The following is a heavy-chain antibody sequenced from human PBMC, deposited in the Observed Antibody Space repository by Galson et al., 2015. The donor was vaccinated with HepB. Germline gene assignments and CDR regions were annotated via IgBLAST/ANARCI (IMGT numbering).Heavy chain of an antibody. CDR1: GFTFSDYY. V-gene: IGHV3-11*05. Sequence: SLRLSCAASGFTFSDYYMSWIRQAPGKGLEWVSYISSSSSYTNYADSVKGRFTISRDNAKNSLYLQMNSLRAEDTAVYYCARGLSIAVAGTFSDSYNNYYFDYWGQGTLVTVSS. CDR3: ARGLSIAVAGTFSDSYNNYYFDY. CDR2: ISSSSSYT. J-gene: IGHJ4*02. D-gene: IGHD6-19*01.